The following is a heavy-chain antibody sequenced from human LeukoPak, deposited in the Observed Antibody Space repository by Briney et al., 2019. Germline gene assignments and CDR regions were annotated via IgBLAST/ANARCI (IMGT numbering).Heavy chain of an antibody. CDR1: GFTFSSYW. J-gene: IGHJ6*03. CDR3: ARTYGDYARGRISYYMDV. CDR2: INSVGSST. V-gene: IGHV3-74*01. Sequence: GGSLRLSCAASGFTFSSYWMHWVRQAPGKGLVWVSRINSVGSSTSYADSVKGRFTISRDNAKNRLYLQMNSLRAEDTAVYYCARTYGDYARGRISYYMDVWGKGTTVTVSS. D-gene: IGHD4-17*01.